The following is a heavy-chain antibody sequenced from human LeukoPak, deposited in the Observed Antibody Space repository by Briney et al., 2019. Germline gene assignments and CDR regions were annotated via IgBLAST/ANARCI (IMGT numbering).Heavy chain of an antibody. J-gene: IGHJ6*03. D-gene: IGHD2-15*01. CDR1: GGSISSSNW. V-gene: IGHV4-4*02. CDR2: IYNRGST. Sequence: SETLSLTCAVSGGSISSSNWWSWIRQPPGKGLEWIGEIYNRGSTNYNPSLRRRVTISVDTSKNQFSLMLSSVTAADPAVYSCASFYCSGGSCYQYNYYSYMDVWSKGTTVTISS. CDR3: ASFYCSGGSCYQYNYYSYMDV.